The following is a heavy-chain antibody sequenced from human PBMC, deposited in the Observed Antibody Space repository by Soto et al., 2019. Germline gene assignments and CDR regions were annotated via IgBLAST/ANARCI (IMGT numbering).Heavy chain of an antibody. CDR1: GYSFTSYW. CDR2: IDPSDSYT. Sequence: GESLKISCKGSGYSFTSYWISWVRQMPGKCLEWMGRIDPSDSYTNYSPSFQGHVTISADKSISTAYLQWSSLKASDTAMYYCARLYCSSTSCYSLFDYWGQGTLVTVSS. V-gene: IGHV5-10-1*01. D-gene: IGHD2-2*01. J-gene: IGHJ4*02. CDR3: ARLYCSSTSCYSLFDY.